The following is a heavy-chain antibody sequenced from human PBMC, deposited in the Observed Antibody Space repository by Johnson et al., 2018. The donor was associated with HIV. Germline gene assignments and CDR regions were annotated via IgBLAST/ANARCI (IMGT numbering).Heavy chain of an antibody. CDR2: IWYAGRNK. CDR1: GFTFSSYG. Sequence: QVQLVESGGGVVQPGRSLRLSCAASGFTFSSYGMHWVRQAPGKGLDWAAVIWYAGRNKSYADSHTGRFTLSRDNSKNTLYLQMNSLRAEDTAVYYCAKDRPLYVLHLFGAFDIWGQGTMVTVSS. V-gene: IGHV3-33*06. D-gene: IGHD2-15*01. J-gene: IGHJ3*02. CDR3: AKDRPLYVLHLFGAFDI.